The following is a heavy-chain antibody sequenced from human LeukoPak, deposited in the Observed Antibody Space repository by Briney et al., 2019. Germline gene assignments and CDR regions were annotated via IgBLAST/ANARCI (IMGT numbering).Heavy chain of an antibody. J-gene: IGHJ6*02. D-gene: IGHD4-23*01. V-gene: IGHV3-9*01. CDR3: AKDGGYSRVGMDV. CDR1: GFTFDDYA. CDR2: ISWNSGSI. Sequence: GRSLRLSCAASGFTFDDYATHWVRQAPGKGLEWVSGISWNSGSIGYADSVKGRFTISRDNAKNSLYLQMNSLRAEDTALYYCAKDGGYSRVGMDVWGQGTTVTVSS.